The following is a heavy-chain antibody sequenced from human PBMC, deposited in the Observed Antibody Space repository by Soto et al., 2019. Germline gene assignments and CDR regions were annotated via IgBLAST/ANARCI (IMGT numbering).Heavy chain of an antibody. D-gene: IGHD3-3*01. Sequence: GSLRLSCAASGFTFSSYEMNWVRQAPGKGLEWVSYISSSGSTIYYADSVKGRFTISRDNAKNSLYLQMNSLRAEDTAVYYCASLSRADFWSGYYPSGMDVWGQGTTVTVSS. V-gene: IGHV3-48*03. CDR1: GFTFSSYE. CDR3: ASLSRADFWSGYYPSGMDV. J-gene: IGHJ6*02. CDR2: ISSSGSTI.